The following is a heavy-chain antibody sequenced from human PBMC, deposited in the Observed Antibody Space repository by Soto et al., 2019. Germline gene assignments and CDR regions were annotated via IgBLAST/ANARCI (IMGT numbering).Heavy chain of an antibody. V-gene: IGHV3-33*01. CDR2: IWDDGSNK. Sequence: QVQLVESGGGVVQPGRSLRLSCAASGFTFSSYGMHWVRQAPGKGLEWVAVIWDDGSNKYYADSVKGRFTISRDNSKNTLYLQMNSLRAEDTAVYYCARENYYDSSGYYGWFDPWGQGTLVTVSS. CDR1: GFTFSSYG. D-gene: IGHD3-22*01. J-gene: IGHJ5*02. CDR3: ARENYYDSSGYYGWFDP.